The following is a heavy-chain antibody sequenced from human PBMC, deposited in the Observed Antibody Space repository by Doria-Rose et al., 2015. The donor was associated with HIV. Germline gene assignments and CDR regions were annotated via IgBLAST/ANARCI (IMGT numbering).Heavy chain of an antibody. CDR3: ARVKGVGWLQAEEAFDY. D-gene: IGHD5-12*01. Sequence: VQLVESGGGLVKPGGSLRLSCAASGFTFSSYSMNWVRQAPGKGLEWVSSISSSSSYIYYADSVKGRFTISRDNAKNSLYLQMNSLRAEDTAVYYCARVKGVGWLQAEEAFDYWGQGTLVTVSS. J-gene: IGHJ4*02. V-gene: IGHV3-21*01. CDR2: ISSSSSYI. CDR1: GFTFSSYS.